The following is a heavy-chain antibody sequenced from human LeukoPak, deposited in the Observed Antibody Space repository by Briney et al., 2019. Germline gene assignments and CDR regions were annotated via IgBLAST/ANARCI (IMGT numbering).Heavy chain of an antibody. CDR2: IIPIFGTA. CDR3: ASRYCSGGSCYGTYFDY. J-gene: IGHJ4*02. D-gene: IGHD2-15*01. Sequence: GASVKVSCKASGGTFSSYAISWVRQAPGQGLEWMGGIIPIFGTANYAQKFQSRVTITADKSTSTAYMELSSLRSEDTAVYYCASRYCSGGSCYGTYFDYWGQGTLVTVSS. V-gene: IGHV1-69*06. CDR1: GGTFSSYA.